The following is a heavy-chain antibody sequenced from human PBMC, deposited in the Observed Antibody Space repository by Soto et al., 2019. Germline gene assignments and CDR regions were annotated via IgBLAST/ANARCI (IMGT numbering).Heavy chain of an antibody. CDR3: WFWSGYYTGVVLDY. CDR1: EFIFSGSA. CDR2: IRSKANSYAT. Sequence: EVQLVESGGGLVQPGGSLKVSCAASEFIFSGSAVHWVRQASGKGLEWLGRIRSKANSYATAYAASVKGRFTISRDDSKNTAYLQMNSLKSEETAVYYCWFWSGYYTGVVLDYWGQGTLVTVSS. D-gene: IGHD3-3*01. J-gene: IGHJ4*02. V-gene: IGHV3-73*01.